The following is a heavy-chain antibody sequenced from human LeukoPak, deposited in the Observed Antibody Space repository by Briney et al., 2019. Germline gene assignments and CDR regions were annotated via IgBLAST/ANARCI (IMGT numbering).Heavy chain of an antibody. CDR3: ARCIAVAGIGGAFDI. J-gene: IGHJ3*02. D-gene: IGHD6-19*01. V-gene: IGHV3-9*01. CDR1: GFTFDDYA. CDR2: ISWNSGSI. Sequence: GRSLRLSCAASGFTFDDYAMHWVRQAPGKGLEWVSGISWNSGSIGYADSVKGRFTISRDNAKNSLYLQMNSLRAEDTALYYCARCIAVAGIGGAFDIWGQGTMVTVSS.